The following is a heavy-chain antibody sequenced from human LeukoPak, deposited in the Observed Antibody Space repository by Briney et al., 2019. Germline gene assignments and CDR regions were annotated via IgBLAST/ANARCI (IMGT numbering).Heavy chain of an antibody. CDR2: TSGSGGST. Sequence: GGSLGLSCAASGFSFSSYAMSWVRQAPGKGLEWVSATSGSGGSTYYADSVKGRFTISRDNSKNTLYLQMNSLRAEDTAVYYCAKAEVDIVATSYYFDYWGQGTLVTVSS. J-gene: IGHJ4*02. V-gene: IGHV3-23*01. CDR1: GFSFSSYA. CDR3: AKAEVDIVATSYYFDY. D-gene: IGHD5-12*01.